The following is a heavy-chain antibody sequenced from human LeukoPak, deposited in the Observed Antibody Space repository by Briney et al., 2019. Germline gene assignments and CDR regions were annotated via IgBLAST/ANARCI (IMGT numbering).Heavy chain of an antibody. CDR3: ANRGFSGWYSFDY. CDR1: GFTFSDYA. CDR2: ISGSGGGT. V-gene: IGHV3-23*01. D-gene: IGHD6-19*01. Sequence: GGSLRLSCAASGFTFSDYAMSWVRQAPGKRLEWVSGISGSGGGTYYADSVKGRFTISRDNSKNTLYLQMNSLRAEDTAVYYCANRGFSGWYSFDYWGQGTLVTVSS. J-gene: IGHJ4*02.